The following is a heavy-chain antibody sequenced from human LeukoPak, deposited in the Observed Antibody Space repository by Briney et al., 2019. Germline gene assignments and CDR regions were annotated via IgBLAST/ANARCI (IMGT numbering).Heavy chain of an antibody. CDR2: IYTRGST. D-gene: IGHD3-9*01. Sequence: SETLSLTCTVSGGSISSYYWSWIRQPAGKGLEWIGRIYTRGSTNYNPSLKSRVTISVDNSKTTFSLKMSSVTAADTAVYYCAREGSYYDILTGYYYGYFDYWGQGTLVTVSS. J-gene: IGHJ4*02. CDR1: GGSISSYY. CDR3: AREGSYYDILTGYYYGYFDY. V-gene: IGHV4-4*07.